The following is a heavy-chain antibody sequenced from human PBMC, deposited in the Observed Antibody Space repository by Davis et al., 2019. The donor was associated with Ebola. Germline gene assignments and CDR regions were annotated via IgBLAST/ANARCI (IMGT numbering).Heavy chain of an antibody. CDR3: ARVSVPAALVPIDYYAMDV. V-gene: IGHV3-7*03. CDR1: GFTFNRYW. J-gene: IGHJ6*02. D-gene: IGHD2-2*01. Sequence: GKSLKISCAASGFTFNRYWMSWVRQAPGKGLQWVANIKEDGSEKYYVDSVKGRFTISRDNAKNSLYLQMNSLRAEDTAVYYCARVSVPAALVPIDYYAMDVWGQGTTVTVSS. CDR2: IKEDGSEK.